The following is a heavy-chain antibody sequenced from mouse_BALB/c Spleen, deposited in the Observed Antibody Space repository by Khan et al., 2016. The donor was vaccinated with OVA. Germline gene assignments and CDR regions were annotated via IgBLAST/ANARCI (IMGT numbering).Heavy chain of an antibody. CDR2: IYPSDIYT. CDR3: TREAYGYAMDY. Sequence: QVQLQQSGAELVRPGASVKLSCKASGYTFTSYWINWLKQRPGQGLEWIGNIYPSDIYTNYNQKFQDRATLTVDKSSSTAYMQLSSPTSEDSAVYYCTREAYGYAMDYWGQGTSVTVSS. J-gene: IGHJ4*01. V-gene: IGHV1-69*02. D-gene: IGHD1-1*02. CDR1: GYTFTSYW.